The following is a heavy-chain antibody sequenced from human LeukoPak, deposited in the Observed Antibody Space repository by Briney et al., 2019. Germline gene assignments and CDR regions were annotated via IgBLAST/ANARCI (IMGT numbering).Heavy chain of an antibody. CDR1: GYTFTSYG. J-gene: IGHJ4*02. CDR3: ARAERGFIAAAAYYFDY. D-gene: IGHD6-13*01. V-gene: IGHV1-18*01. Sequence: ASVKVSCKASGYTFTSYGISWVRQAPGQGLEWMGWISAYNGNTNHAQKLQGRVTMTTDTSTSTAYMELRSLRSDDTAVYYCARAERGFIAAAAYYFDYWGQGTLVTVSS. CDR2: ISAYNGNT.